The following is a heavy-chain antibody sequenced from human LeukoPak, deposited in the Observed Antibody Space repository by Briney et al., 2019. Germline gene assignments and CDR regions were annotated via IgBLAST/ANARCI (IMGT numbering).Heavy chain of an antibody. Sequence: GGSLRLSCAASGFTFSSYSMNWVRQAPGKGLEWVSYISSSSSTIYYADSVKGRFTISRDNAKNSLYLQMNSLRAEDTAVYYCARALGFFWELPAKSAWGQGTLVTVPS. CDR1: GFTFSSYS. V-gene: IGHV3-48*04. CDR3: ARALGFFWELPAKSA. J-gene: IGHJ5*02. D-gene: IGHD1-26*01. CDR2: ISSSSSTI.